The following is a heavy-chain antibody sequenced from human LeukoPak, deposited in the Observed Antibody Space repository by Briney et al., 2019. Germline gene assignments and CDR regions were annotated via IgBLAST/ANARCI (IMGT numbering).Heavy chain of an antibody. J-gene: IGHJ4*02. D-gene: IGHD6-19*01. CDR3: ARVVAVAATFDY. CDR1: GFIVSSNY. Sequence: PGGSLRLSCAASGFIVSSNYMNWVRQAPGKGLEWVSVIYSGDSTSYADSVKGRFTISRDNSKNTVYLQMNSLRAEDTAVYYCARVVAVAATFDYWGQGTLVTVSS. CDR2: IYSGDST. V-gene: IGHV3-53*01.